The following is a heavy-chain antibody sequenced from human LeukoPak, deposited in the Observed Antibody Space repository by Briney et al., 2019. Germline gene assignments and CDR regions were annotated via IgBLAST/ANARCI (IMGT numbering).Heavy chain of an antibody. V-gene: IGHV1-18*01. D-gene: IGHD6-13*01. J-gene: IGHJ4*02. CDR3: ARDREAAGQKLTDY. Sequence: GASVKVSCKASGYTFTMYGISWVRQAPGQGLQWLGWISPHNGNTENGQDLQGRVTMTTDTSTSTAYLELRSLRSDDTAIYYCARDREAAGQKLTDYWGQGTLVTVSS. CDR1: GYTFTMYG. CDR2: ISPHNGNT.